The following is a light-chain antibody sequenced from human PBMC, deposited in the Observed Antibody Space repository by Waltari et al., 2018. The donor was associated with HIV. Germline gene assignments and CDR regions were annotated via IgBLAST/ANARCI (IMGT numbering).Light chain of an antibody. V-gene: IGLV2-23*01. CDR2: EGS. Sequence: QSALTQPASVSGSPGQSITISCTGTSSDVGRYNLLSWYQQSPGKPPKLMIYEGSKRPSGVSNRFAGSKSGNTASLTISGLQAEDEADYYCCSYAGSVVFGGGTKLTVL. CDR1: SSDVGRYNL. J-gene: IGLJ2*01. CDR3: CSYAGSVV.